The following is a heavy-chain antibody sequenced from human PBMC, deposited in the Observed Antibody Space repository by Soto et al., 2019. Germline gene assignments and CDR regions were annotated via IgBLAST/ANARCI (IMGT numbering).Heavy chain of an antibody. Sequence: QVQLVESGGGVVQPGTSLRLSCVASAFGFNFFGIHWVRQAPGKGLEWVAGISGDASRIYYADDLKGRVTISRVNSENTLYLQMNSLRPEDTALYYCARDRDAGWFVMDVWGQGTTVTV. V-gene: IGHV3-30*03. D-gene: IGHD3-10*01. CDR2: ISGDASRI. J-gene: IGHJ6*02. CDR1: AFGFNFFG. CDR3: ARDRDAGWFVMDV.